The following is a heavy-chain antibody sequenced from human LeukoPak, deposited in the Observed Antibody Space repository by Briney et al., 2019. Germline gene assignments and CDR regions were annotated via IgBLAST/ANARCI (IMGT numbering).Heavy chain of an antibody. CDR3: ATFEDIVVVPAASYIGGGY. CDR1: GGSFSGYY. V-gene: IGHV4-34*01. Sequence: PSETLSLTCAVYGGSFSGYYWSWIRQPPGKGLEWIGEINHSGSTNYNPSLKSRVTISVDTSKNQFSLKLSSVTAADTAVYYCATFEDIVVVPAASYIGGGYWGQGTLVTVSS. J-gene: IGHJ4*02. CDR2: INHSGST. D-gene: IGHD2-2*01.